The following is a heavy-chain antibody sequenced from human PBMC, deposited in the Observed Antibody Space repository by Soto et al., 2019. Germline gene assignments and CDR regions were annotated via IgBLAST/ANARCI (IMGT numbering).Heavy chain of an antibody. CDR1: GYTFTSYG. D-gene: IGHD2-2*03. CDR2: ISAYNGNT. CDR3: AGGPRVDEWILGSLAL. V-gene: IGHV1-18*01. J-gene: IGHJ2*01. Sequence: QVQLVQSGAEVKKPGASVKVSCKASGYTFTSYGISWVRQAPGQGLEWMGWISAYNGNTNYAQKLQGRVTMTTDTPPSTANMGRRGRRSDDRPVYSWAGGPRVDEWILGSLALGGGGPLVTVP.